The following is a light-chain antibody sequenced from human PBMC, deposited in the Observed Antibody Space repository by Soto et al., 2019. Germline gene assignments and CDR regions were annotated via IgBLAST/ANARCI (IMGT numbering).Light chain of an antibody. CDR3: QQSYSIPHT. CDR1: QSITNY. Sequence: DIQMTQSPSSLSASVGDRVTITCRASQSITNYLNWYQQQPGKAPNLLIYAASSLQSGVPSSFSGSGSGTDFTLTISSLQPEDFATYYCQQSYSIPHTFGQGTKLKIK. J-gene: IGKJ2*01. CDR2: AAS. V-gene: IGKV1-39*01.